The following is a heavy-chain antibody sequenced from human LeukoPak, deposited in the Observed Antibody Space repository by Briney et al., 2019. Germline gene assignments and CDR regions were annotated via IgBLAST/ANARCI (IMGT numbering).Heavy chain of an antibody. V-gene: IGHV3-53*01. CDR1: GFTVSSNY. CDR2: IYSGGST. J-gene: IGHJ4*02. CDR3: AREGIAAAFDY. D-gene: IGHD6-13*01. Sequence: RLSXXXSGFTVSSNYMSWVRQAPGKGLEWVSVIYSGGSTYYADSVKGRFTISRDNSKNTLYLRMNSLRAEDTAVYYCAREGIAAAFDYWGQGTLVTVSS.